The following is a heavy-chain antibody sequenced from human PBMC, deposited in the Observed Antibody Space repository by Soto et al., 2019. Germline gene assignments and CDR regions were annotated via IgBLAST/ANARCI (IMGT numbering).Heavy chain of an antibody. CDR2: IIPMFGIG. J-gene: IGHJ6*02. D-gene: IGHD1-1*01. Sequence: QVQLVQSGAEVKMPGSSVRVSCKASGGSFSKYGISWVRQAPGQGLEWMGGIIPMFGIGNYAEKFLGRVTTTADESTSTSHMELSSLSSEDTAVYFCARGYRENDFYAMDVWGQGTTVTVSS. V-gene: IGHV1-69*01. CDR3: ARGYRENDFYAMDV. CDR1: GGSFSKYG.